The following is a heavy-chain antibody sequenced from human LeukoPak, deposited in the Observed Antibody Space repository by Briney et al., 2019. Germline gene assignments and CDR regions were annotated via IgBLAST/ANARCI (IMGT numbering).Heavy chain of an antibody. CDR2: INHSGST. CDR3: ASQVGAKADY. V-gene: IGHV4-34*01. J-gene: IGHJ4*02. Sequence: SETLSLTCTVSGGSISSYYWSWIRQPPGKGLEWIGEINHSGSTNYNPSLKSRVTISVDTSKNQFSLKLSSVTAADTAVYYCASQVGAKADYWGQGTLVTVSS. D-gene: IGHD1-26*01. CDR1: GGSISSYY.